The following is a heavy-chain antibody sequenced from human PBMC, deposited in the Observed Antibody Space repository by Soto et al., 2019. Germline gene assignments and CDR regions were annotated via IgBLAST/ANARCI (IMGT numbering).Heavy chain of an antibody. J-gene: IGHJ3*02. CDR2: IYYSGST. D-gene: IGHD6-19*01. CDR3: ARPGWRNAPYDAFDI. CDR1: GGSISSYY. V-gene: IGHV4-59*01. Sequence: QVQLQESGPGLVKPSEPLSLTCTVSGGSISSYYWSWIRQPPGKGLEWIGYIYYSGSTNYNPSLKSRVTISLDTSKNQFSLKLSSVTAADTAVYYCARPGWRNAPYDAFDIWGQGTMVTVSS.